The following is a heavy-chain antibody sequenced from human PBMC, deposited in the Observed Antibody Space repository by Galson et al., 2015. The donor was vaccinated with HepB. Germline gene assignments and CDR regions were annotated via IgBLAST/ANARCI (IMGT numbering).Heavy chain of an antibody. CDR3: AKAFHRVVVAATSGY. V-gene: IGHV3-23*01. D-gene: IGHD2-15*01. J-gene: IGHJ4*02. CDR2: ISGSGGST. CDR1: GFTFSSYA. Sequence: SLRLSCAASGFTFSSYAMSWVRQAPGKGLEWVSAISGSGGSTYYADSVKGRFTISRDNSKNTLYLQMNSLRAEDTAVYYCAKAFHRVVVAATSGYWGQGTLVTVSS.